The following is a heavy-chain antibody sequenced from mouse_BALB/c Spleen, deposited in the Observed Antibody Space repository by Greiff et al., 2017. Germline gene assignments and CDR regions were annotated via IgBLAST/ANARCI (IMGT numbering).Heavy chain of an antibody. J-gene: IGHJ3*01. Sequence: VMLVESGPGLVAPSQSLSITCTVSGFSLTSYGVHWVRQPPGKGLEWLGVIWAGGSTNYNSALMSRLSISKDNSKSQVFLKMNSLQTDDTAMYDWARENYGNPAWFACGGQGTLVTVSA. V-gene: IGHV2-9*02. D-gene: IGHD2-1*01. CDR1: GFSLTSYG. CDR3: ARENYGNPAWFAC. CDR2: IWAGGST.